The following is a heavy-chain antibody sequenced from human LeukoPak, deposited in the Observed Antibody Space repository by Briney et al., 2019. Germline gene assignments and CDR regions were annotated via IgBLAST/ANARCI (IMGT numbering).Heavy chain of an antibody. J-gene: IGHJ5*02. CDR2: ISGSGGST. CDR1: GFTFSSYA. V-gene: IGHV3-23*01. Sequence: PGGSLRLSCAASGFTFSSYAMSWVRQAPGKGLEWVSAISGSGGSTYYADSVKGRFTISRDNSKNTLYLQMNSLRAEDTAVYYCARVHSRGDWFDPWGQGTLVTVSS. CDR3: ARVHSRGDWFDP.